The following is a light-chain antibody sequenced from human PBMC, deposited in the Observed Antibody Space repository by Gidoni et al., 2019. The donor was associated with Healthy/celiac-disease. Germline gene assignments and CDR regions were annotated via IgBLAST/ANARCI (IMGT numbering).Light chain of an antibody. CDR2: AAS. J-gene: IGKJ2*01. CDR3: QHSYSTPMYT. CDR1: QSISSY. Sequence: DLQLTKSSSSLSASVGDRVTITSRASQSISSYLNLYQQKPGKAPKLLIYAASSLQSVVRSRFSGSGSGTDFTLTISSLQLEDLATYYCQHSYSTPMYTFGQXTKLEIK. V-gene: IGKV1-39*01.